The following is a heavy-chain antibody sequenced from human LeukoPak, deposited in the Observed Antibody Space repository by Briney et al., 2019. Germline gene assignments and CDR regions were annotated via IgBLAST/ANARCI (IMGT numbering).Heavy chain of an antibody. CDR2: VNADGGNT. V-gene: IGHV3-23*01. CDR1: GFTFDNYR. Sequence: PGGSLSLSCAASGFTFDNYRMSWVRQAPGKGLVWVSTVNADGGNTYYADSVKGRFTISRDNSKSTLILQMNSLRVEDTALYYCTKRVKYGGTWDHFADWGQGTLVTVSS. J-gene: IGHJ4*02. CDR3: TKRVKYGGTWDHFAD. D-gene: IGHD1-26*01.